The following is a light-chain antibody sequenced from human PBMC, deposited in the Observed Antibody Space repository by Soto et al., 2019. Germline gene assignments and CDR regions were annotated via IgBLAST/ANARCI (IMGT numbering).Light chain of an antibody. CDR3: QQRANWPPT. CDR2: DAS. Sequence: EIVWTQSPGTLSLSPGERATLSCRASQSVSSNYLAWYQQKPGQAPRLLIYDASNRATGIPARFSGSASGTDFTLTISSLEPEDFAVYYCQQRANWPPTFGQGTRLE. V-gene: IGKV3-11*01. CDR1: QSVSSNY. J-gene: IGKJ5*01.